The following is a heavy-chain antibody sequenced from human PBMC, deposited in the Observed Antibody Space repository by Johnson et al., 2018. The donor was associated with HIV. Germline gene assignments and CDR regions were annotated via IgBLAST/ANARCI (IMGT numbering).Heavy chain of an antibody. Sequence: VQVVESGGGLVQPGRSLRLSCAASGFTIDNYAMHWVRQAPGKGLEWVSGISWNSGSIGYADSVKGRFTISRDNAKNSLYLQMNSLRAEDTALYYCAKALPYCSSTSCYAFDAFDIWGQGTMVTVSS. J-gene: IGHJ3*02. V-gene: IGHV3-9*01. D-gene: IGHD2-2*01. CDR1: GFTIDNYA. CDR2: ISWNSGSI. CDR3: AKALPYCSSTSCYAFDAFDI.